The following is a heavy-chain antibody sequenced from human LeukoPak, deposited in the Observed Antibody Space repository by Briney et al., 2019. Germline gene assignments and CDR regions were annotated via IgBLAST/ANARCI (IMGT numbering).Heavy chain of an antibody. CDR2: ISYDGSNK. CDR3: AREGPLDSSTSCPDY. CDR1: GFTFSSYA. Sequence: GGSLRLSCAASGFTFSSYAMHWVRQAPGKGLEWVAVISYDGSNKYYADPVKGRFTISRDNSKNTLYLQMNSLRAEDTAVYYCAREGPLDSSTSCPDYWGQGTLVTVSS. V-gene: IGHV3-30*04. D-gene: IGHD2-2*01. J-gene: IGHJ4*02.